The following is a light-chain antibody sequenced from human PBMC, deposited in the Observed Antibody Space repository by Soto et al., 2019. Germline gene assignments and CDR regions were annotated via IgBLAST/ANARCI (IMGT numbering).Light chain of an antibody. CDR3: SAYTTTSTLI. V-gene: IGLV2-14*01. J-gene: IGLJ1*01. Sequence: QSALTQPASVSGSPGQSVTISCTGTSSDVGGYDYVSWYQQHPGTAPKLMLYEVNNRPSGVSNRFSGSKSGNTASLIISGPQTEDEADYYCSAYTTTSTLIFGTGTKVTVL. CDR2: EVN. CDR1: SSDVGGYDY.